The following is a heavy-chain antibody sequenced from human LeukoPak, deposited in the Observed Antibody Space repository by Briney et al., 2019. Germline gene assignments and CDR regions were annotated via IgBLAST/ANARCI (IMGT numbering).Heavy chain of an antibody. D-gene: IGHD2-2*01. Sequence: PPETLSLTCTVSGGSISSSSYYWGWIRQPPGKGLEWIGSIYYSGSTYYNPSLKSRVTISVDTSKNQFSLKLSSVTAADTAVYYCARIDIVVVPSTTFDSWGQGTLVTVSS. J-gene: IGHJ4*02. CDR2: IYYSGST. CDR3: ARIDIVVVPSTTFDS. V-gene: IGHV4-39*01. CDR1: GGSISSSSYY.